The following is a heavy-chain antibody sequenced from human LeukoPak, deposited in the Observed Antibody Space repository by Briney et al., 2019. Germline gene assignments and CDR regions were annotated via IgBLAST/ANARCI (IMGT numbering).Heavy chain of an antibody. D-gene: IGHD6-19*01. J-gene: IGHJ4*02. CDR2: INSSSSYI. CDR1: GFTFSSYS. Sequence: GGSLRLSCAASGFTFSSYSMNWVRQAPGKGLEWVSSINSSSSYIYYADSVKGRFTISRDNAKNSLYLQMNSLRAEDTAVYYCARVAVAGRRGGGDFDYWGQGTLVTVS. V-gene: IGHV3-21*01. CDR3: ARVAVAGRRGGGDFDY.